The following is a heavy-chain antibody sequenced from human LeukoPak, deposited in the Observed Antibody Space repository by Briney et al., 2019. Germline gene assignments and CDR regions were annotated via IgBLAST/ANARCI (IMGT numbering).Heavy chain of an antibody. CDR3: ADEWELRYY. Sequence: GWSLRLSCAASGFSFSGYAMRWVRQAPGKGLDWVSGVSDSGVNTYYAVSVKGRFTISRDNSKYTLFLQMNSLGAEDTAVYYCADEWELRYYWGQGTLVTVSS. CDR1: GFSFSGYA. V-gene: IGHV3-23*01. CDR2: VSDSGVNT. J-gene: IGHJ4*02. D-gene: IGHD1-26*01.